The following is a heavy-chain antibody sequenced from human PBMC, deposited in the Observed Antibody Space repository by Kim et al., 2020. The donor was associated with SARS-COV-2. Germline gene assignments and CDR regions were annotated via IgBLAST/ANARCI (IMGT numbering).Heavy chain of an antibody. CDR3: AREKRSWRGYYYYGMDV. D-gene: IGHD6-13*01. Sequence: ASVKVSCKASGYTFTSYAMHWVRQAPGQRLEWMGWINAGNGNTKYSQKFQGRVTITRDTSASTAYMELSSLRSEDTAVYYCAREKRSWRGYYYYGMDVWGQGTTVTVSS. V-gene: IGHV1-3*01. CDR2: INAGNGNT. CDR1: GYTFTSYA. J-gene: IGHJ6*02.